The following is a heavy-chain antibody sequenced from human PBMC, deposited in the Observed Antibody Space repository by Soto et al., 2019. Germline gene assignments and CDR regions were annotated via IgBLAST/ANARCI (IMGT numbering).Heavy chain of an antibody. CDR2: ISSDGSNT. Sequence: EVQLVESGGGLVQPGESLRLSCVASGFTISRYWMNWVRQAPGKGLVWVSRISSDGSNTTYADSVKGRFTISRDHAKNTLYLQMNSLRVEDTAVYHCAREDSFDPFHHWGQGTLVTVSS. CDR3: AREDSFDPFHH. D-gene: IGHD2-21*01. J-gene: IGHJ1*01. CDR1: GFTISRYW. V-gene: IGHV3-74*01.